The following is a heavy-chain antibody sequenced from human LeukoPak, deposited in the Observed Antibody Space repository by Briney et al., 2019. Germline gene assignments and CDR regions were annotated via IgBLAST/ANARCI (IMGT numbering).Heavy chain of an antibody. J-gene: IGHJ4*02. V-gene: IGHV3-30-3*01. CDR3: ARDGNIEQPPDDYGDHYYFDY. CDR2: ISYDGSNK. CDR1: GFTFSNYA. Sequence: PGGSLRLSCAASGFTFSNYAMHWVRQAPGKGLEWVAVISYDGSNKYYADSVKGRFTISRDNSKNTLYLQMNSLRVEDTAVYYCARDGNIEQPPDDYGDHYYFDYWGQGTLVTVSS. D-gene: IGHD4-17*01.